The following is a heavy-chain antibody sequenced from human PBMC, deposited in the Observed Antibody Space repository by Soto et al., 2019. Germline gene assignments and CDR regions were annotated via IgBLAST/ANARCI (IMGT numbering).Heavy chain of an antibody. J-gene: IGHJ4*02. CDR3: AKELGRATRKGY. Sequence: GRSLRLSCEASGLTFSSYGMHWVRQAPGKGLEWVAAICGSGGSTYYADSVKGRFTISRDNSKNTLYLQMNSLRPEDTAVYYCAKELGRATRKGYWGQGTLVTVSS. V-gene: IGHV3-23*01. CDR2: ICGSGGST. CDR1: GLTFSSYG. D-gene: IGHD1-26*01.